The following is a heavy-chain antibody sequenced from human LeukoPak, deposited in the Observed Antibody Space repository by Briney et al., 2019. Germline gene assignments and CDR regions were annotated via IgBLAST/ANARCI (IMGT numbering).Heavy chain of an antibody. D-gene: IGHD4-17*01. CDR2: ISPSGGST. V-gene: IGHV1-46*01. CDR1: GYTFTSYY. J-gene: IGHJ4*02. CDR3: ARDGDDYGDYGFDY. Sequence: ASVKVSCKASGYTFTSYYMHWVRQAPGQGLEWMGIISPSGGSTSYAQKFRGRVTMTRDMSTSTAYMELRSLRSDDTAVYYCARDGDDYGDYGFDYWGQGTLVTVSS.